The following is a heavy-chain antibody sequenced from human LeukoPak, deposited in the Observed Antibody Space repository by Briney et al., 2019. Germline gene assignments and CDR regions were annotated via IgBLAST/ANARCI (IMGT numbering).Heavy chain of an antibody. D-gene: IGHD5-24*01. CDR1: AFTVSYNY. V-gene: IGHV3-11*01. Sequence: PAVTLTLSSAAYAFTVSYNYMGWHPPGQGKGRKGCLYISSSGSTIYYAYSVKGRFTISRDNAKNSLYLQMNSLRAEDTAVYYCARSVEMATILLDYWGQGTLVTVSS. J-gene: IGHJ4*02. CDR3: ARSVEMATILLDY. CDR2: ISSSGSTI.